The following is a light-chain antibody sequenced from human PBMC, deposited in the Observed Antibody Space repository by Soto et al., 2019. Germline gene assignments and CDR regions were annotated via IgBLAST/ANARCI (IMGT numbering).Light chain of an antibody. V-gene: IGLV2-18*02. Sequence: QSVLTQPPSVSGSPGQSVTISCTGTSSDVGSYNRVAWYQQPPGTAPKLMIYEVSNRLSGVPDRFSGSKSGNTASLTISGLQAEDEADYYCNSYTSSDTYVFGTGTKVTVL. J-gene: IGLJ1*01. CDR1: SSDVGSYNR. CDR2: EVS. CDR3: NSYTSSDTYV.